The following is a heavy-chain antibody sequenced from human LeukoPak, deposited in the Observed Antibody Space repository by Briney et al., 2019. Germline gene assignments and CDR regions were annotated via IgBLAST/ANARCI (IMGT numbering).Heavy chain of an antibody. Sequence: SETLSLTCTVSGGSISSNYWSWIRQPPGKGLEWIGYIYYSGSTNYNPSLKSRVTISIDTSKTQFSLKLTSVTAADTAVYYCAYTSTWYYFDYWGQGTLVTVSP. D-gene: IGHD6-13*01. V-gene: IGHV4-59*08. CDR1: GGSISSNY. CDR2: IYYSGST. J-gene: IGHJ4*02. CDR3: AYTSTWYYFDY.